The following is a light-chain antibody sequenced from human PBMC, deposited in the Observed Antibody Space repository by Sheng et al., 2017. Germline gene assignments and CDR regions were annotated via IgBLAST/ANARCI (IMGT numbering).Light chain of an antibody. J-gene: IGKJ5*01. V-gene: IGKV3D-15*01. Sequence: EIVLTQSPATLSLSPGERATLSCRASQNVPYSDLVWYQQRPGQTPRLLIYATSSRATGIPDRFSGSGSGTEFTLTISSLQSEDFAVYYCQQYNNWPPVTFGQGTRLEIK. CDR1: QNVPYSD. CDR2: ATS. CDR3: QQYNNWPPVT.